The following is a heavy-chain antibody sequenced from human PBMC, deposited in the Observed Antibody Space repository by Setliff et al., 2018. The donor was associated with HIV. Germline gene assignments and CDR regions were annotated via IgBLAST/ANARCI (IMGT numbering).Heavy chain of an antibody. CDR3: ARGGAVSADFDS. CDR2: IYYDGRT. Sequence: SETLSLTCAVYGGSFSHYYWGWIRQPPGKGLEWIGSIYYDGRTFYKPSLKSRLTISVDTSKNQFSLSLNSVTAADTAVYFCARGGAVSADFDSWGQGTLVTVSS. J-gene: IGHJ5*01. D-gene: IGHD3-16*01. CDR1: GGSFSHYY. V-gene: IGHV4-34*11.